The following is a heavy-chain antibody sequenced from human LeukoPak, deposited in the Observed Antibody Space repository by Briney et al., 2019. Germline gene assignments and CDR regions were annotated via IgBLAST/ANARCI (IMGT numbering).Heavy chain of an antibody. D-gene: IGHD2-21*01. CDR3: VKDPRDTYGTNWFVS. CDR1: GFSFGNYA. Sequence: GGSLRLSCVASGFSFGNYAMSWVRQAPGKGLQWVSQISGTGGATLYAGFARDRFNIPRDNSKKTLYLQMSGLRVEDTAMYYCVKDPRDTYGTNWFVSWGQGTLLIVS. CDR2: ISGTGGAT. V-gene: IGHV3-23*01. J-gene: IGHJ5*01.